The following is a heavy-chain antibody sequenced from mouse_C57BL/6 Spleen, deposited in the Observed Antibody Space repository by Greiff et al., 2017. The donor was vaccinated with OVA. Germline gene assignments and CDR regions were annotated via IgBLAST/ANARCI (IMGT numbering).Heavy chain of an antibody. CDR2: INPNNGGT. D-gene: IGHD3-2*02. V-gene: IGHV1-18*01. CDR3: ARHSSGYGFAY. CDR1: GYTFTDYN. J-gene: IGHJ3*01. Sequence: VQLQQSGPELVKPGASVKIPCKASGYTFTDYNMDWVKQSHGKSLEWIGDINPNNGGTIYNQKFKGKATLTVDKSSSTAYMELRSLTSEDTAVYYCARHSSGYGFAYWGQGTLVTVSA.